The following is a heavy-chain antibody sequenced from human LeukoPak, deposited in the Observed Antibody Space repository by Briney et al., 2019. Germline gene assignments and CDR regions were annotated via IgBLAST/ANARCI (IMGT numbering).Heavy chain of an antibody. CDR3: ARQGYGDYAAFHV. Sequence: GESLKISCKGSGYSFTNYWIGWVRQMPGKGLEWMGIIHSGDSDTRYSPSFQGQVTISADKSISTAYLQWSSLKASDTAMYYCARQGYGDYAAFHVWGQGTMVTVSS. CDR2: IHSGDSDT. V-gene: IGHV5-51*01. J-gene: IGHJ3*01. CDR1: GYSFTNYW. D-gene: IGHD4-17*01.